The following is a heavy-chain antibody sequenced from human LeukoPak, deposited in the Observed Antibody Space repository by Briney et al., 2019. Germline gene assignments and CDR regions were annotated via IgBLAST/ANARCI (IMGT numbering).Heavy chain of an antibody. V-gene: IGHV4-34*01. Sequence: SETLSLTCAVYGGSFSGYYWSWIRQPPGKGLEGIGEINHSGSTNYNPSLKSRVTISVDTSKNQFSLKLSSVTAADTAVYYCARGLVVWGKGTTVTVSS. J-gene: IGHJ6*04. D-gene: IGHD2-8*02. CDR2: INHSGST. CDR3: ARGLVV. CDR1: GGSFSGYY.